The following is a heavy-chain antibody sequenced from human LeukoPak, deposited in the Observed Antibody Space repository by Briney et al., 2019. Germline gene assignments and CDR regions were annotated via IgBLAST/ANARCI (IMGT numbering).Heavy chain of an antibody. Sequence: PSQTLSLTCAVSGGSISSGGYSWSWIRQPPGKGLEWIGYIYHSGSTYYDPSLKSRVTISVDRSKNQFSLKLSSVTAADTAVYYCTEGDKGAFDIWGQGTMVTVSS. CDR3: TEGDKGAFDI. CDR1: GGSISSGGYS. D-gene: IGHD5-24*01. CDR2: IYHSGST. V-gene: IGHV4-30-2*01. J-gene: IGHJ3*02.